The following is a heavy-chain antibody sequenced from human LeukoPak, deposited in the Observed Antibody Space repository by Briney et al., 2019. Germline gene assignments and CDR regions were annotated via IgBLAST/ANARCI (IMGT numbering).Heavy chain of an antibody. V-gene: IGHV4-61*02. J-gene: IGHJ4*02. D-gene: IGHD2-2*01. Sequence: SETLSLTCTVSGALISSGSYYWSWIRQPAGKGLEWIGRMYTSGSTNYNPSLKSRVTISVDTSKNQFSLKLSSVAAADTAVYYCARDREHIVLLPGAKRKTWYFDYWGQGTLVTVSS. CDR3: ARDREHIVLLPGAKRKTWYFDY. CDR2: MYTSGST. CDR1: GALISSGSYY.